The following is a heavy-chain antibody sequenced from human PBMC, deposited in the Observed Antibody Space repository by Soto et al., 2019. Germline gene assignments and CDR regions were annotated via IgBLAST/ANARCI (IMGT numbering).Heavy chain of an antibody. J-gene: IGHJ6*03. CDR1: GFSFTTYG. CDR2: YGGSGGST. V-gene: IGHV3-23*01. D-gene: IGHD3-16*01. CDR3: VKFRGRAYHYYYMDV. Sequence: EVRLLESGGGLAQRGGSLRLSCAASGFSFTTYGMPWVRQAPGKGLEWVSYGGSGGSTYYADAVKGRFTISRDNSKNTLYLQMNSLRAEDTAVYYCVKFRGRAYHYYYMDVWGNGTTVTVSS.